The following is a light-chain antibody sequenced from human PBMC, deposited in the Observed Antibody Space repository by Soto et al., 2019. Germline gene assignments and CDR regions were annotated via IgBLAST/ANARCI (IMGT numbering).Light chain of an antibody. Sequence: EIVLTQSPATLSLSPGERATLSCRASQSVSSYLAWYQQKPGQAPRLLIYDASNRATGIPARFSGSGSGTDFTITISSLEPEDFAVYYCQQRSHLSVTFGPGTKVDIK. CDR2: DAS. J-gene: IGKJ3*01. V-gene: IGKV3-11*01. CDR1: QSVSSY. CDR3: QQRSHLSVT.